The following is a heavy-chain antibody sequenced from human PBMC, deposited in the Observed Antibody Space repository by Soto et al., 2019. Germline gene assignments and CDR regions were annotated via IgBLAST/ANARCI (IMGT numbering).Heavy chain of an antibody. CDR2: VFTSGTT. J-gene: IGHJ6*02. V-gene: IGHV4-4*07. CDR3: ARVVEYPSYYYGMDV. D-gene: IGHD1-26*01. Sequence: PSETLSLTCTVSDGSISTYYWSWIRQPAGKELEWIGHVFTSGTTNYTPSLKSRVSMSLDTAKNQFSLKLRSVTAADTAVYYCARVVEYPSYYYGMDVWGQGTTVTVSS. CDR1: DGSISTYY.